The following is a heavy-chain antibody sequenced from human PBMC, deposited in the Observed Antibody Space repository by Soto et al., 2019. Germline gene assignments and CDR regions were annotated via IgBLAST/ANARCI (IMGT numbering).Heavy chain of an antibody. CDR2: ISYDGSNK. D-gene: IGHD2-15*01. V-gene: IGHV3-30-3*01. Sequence: GGSLRLSCAASGFTFSSYAMHWVRQAPGKGLEWVAVISYDGSNKYYADSVKGRFTISRDNSKNTLYLQMNSLGAEDTAVYYCASLYCSGGSCYDYYYYYGMDVWGQGTTVTVSS. CDR1: GFTFSSYA. CDR3: ASLYCSGGSCYDYYYYYGMDV. J-gene: IGHJ6*02.